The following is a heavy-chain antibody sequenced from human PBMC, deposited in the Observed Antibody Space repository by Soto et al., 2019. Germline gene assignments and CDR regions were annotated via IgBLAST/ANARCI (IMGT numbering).Heavy chain of an antibody. J-gene: IGHJ6*02. CDR2: ISGSGGTT. Sequence: GGSLRLSCVASGFTFENYAMSWVRQAPGKGLEWVSAISGSGGTTYYSDSVKGRFTTTTDTSTSTAYMELRSLRSDDTAVYYCARESRGYYYYGMDVWGQGTTVTVSS. D-gene: IGHD6-13*01. V-gene: IGHV3-23*01. CDR1: GFTFENYA. CDR3: ARESRGYYYYGMDV.